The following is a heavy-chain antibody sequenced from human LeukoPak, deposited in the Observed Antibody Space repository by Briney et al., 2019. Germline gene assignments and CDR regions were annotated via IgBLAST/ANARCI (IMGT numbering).Heavy chain of an antibody. V-gene: IGHV3-7*01. CDR1: GFTLSGYS. CDR3: ARDDPYFFDN. D-gene: IGHD3-10*01. J-gene: IGHJ4*02. Sequence: GGSLRLSCAASGFTLSGYSMSWVRQAPGKGLEWVANIKEDGNEKYYVDSVEGRFTIARDNAKNSLYLQMNSLRAEDTAVYYCARDDPYFFDNWGQGTLVTVSS. CDR2: IKEDGNEK.